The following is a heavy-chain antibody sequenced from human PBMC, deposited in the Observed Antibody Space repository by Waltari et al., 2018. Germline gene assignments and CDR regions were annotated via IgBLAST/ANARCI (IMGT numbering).Heavy chain of an antibody. CDR1: GGSFSGYY. V-gene: IGHV4-59*12. J-gene: IGHJ4*02. Sequence: QVQLQESGPGLVKPSETLSLTCAVPGGSFSGYYWGWIRQPPGKGLEWIGYISGNSGSTDYNPSLTSRVTISRDTSKNQFSLKLNSVTAADTAVYYCGRRISAARGFDYWGQGVLVTVSS. CDR2: ISGNSGST. CDR3: GRRISAARGFDY. D-gene: IGHD6-13*01.